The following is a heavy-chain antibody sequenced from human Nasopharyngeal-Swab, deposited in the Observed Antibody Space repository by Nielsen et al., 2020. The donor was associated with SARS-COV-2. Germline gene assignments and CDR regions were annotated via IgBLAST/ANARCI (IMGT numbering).Heavy chain of an antibody. CDR1: GFNFSAYW. J-gene: IGHJ4*02. Sequence: GESLKISCAASGFNFSAYWMNWVRLTPMKRLEWVATVKQDGTAIYHVDSLKGRFTISRDNAKNSLSLQMNNLRADDTAVYYCARENWGKLDYWGQGALVTVSS. CDR2: VKQDGTAI. D-gene: IGHD7-27*01. V-gene: IGHV3-7*04. CDR3: ARENWGKLDY.